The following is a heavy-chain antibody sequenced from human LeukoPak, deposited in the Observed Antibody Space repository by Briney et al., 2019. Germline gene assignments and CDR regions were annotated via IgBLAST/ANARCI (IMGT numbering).Heavy chain of an antibody. Sequence: KLSQTPSLTCAISGDSVSSNSAAWNWIRQSPSRGLEWLGRTYYRSKWYNDYAVSVKSRITINPDTSKNQFSLKLSSVTAADTAVYYCARHAPTIRSHDYWGQGTLVTVSS. J-gene: IGHJ4*02. CDR1: GDSVSSNSAA. V-gene: IGHV6-1*01. D-gene: IGHD3-9*01. CDR3: ARHAPTIRSHDY. CDR2: TYYRSKWYN.